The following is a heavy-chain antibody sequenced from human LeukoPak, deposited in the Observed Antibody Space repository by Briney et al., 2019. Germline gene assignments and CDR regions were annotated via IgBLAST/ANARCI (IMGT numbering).Heavy chain of an antibody. CDR3: ARFAAGGSYYYYMDV. J-gene: IGHJ6*03. CDR1: GLTFSSYT. D-gene: IGHD6-25*01. V-gene: IGHV3-48*01. Sequence: KPGRSLRLSCAASGLTFSSYTMNWVRQPPGKGLEWVSNIGTSSTTIYYADSVKGRFTISRDNAKNSLYLQMDSLRADDTAVYYCARFAAGGSYYYYMDVWGKGTTVTVSS. CDR2: IGTSSTTI.